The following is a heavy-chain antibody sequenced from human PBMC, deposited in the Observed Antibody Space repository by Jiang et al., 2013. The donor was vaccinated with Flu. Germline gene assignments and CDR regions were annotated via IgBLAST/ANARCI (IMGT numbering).Heavy chain of an antibody. CDR1: GFPFSDYS. CDR2: LDSSGYSV. Sequence: QLVESGGGLVKAGGSVRLSCTASGFPFSDYSMSWIRQAPGKGLEWISNLDSSGYSVSYADSVKGRFTISRDNAKNSLYLQMNSLRAEDTAVYYCASQIVTGYSTSYYFDYWGREPCSPSPQ. V-gene: IGHV3-11*01. J-gene: IGHJ4*02. D-gene: IGHD3-9*01. CDR3: ASQIVTGYSTSYYFDY.